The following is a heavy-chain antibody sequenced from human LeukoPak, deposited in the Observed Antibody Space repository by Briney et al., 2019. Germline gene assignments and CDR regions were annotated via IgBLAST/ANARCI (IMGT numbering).Heavy chain of an antibody. Sequence: SETLSLTCTVSTGSISNYYWNWLRQAPGKGLEWIGFVDHSETTYHNPSLKSRVIIAVDTSKNQFSLRLNAVTAADTAVYYCARGACTGPNCRISPMDVWGKGTTVTVSS. D-gene: IGHD2-8*02. CDR2: VDHSETT. V-gene: IGHV4-59*01. CDR1: TGSISNYY. CDR3: ARGACTGPNCRISPMDV. J-gene: IGHJ6*04.